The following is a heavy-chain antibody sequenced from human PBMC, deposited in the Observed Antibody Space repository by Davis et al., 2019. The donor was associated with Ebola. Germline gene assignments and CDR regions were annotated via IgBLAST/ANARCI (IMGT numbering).Heavy chain of an antibody. CDR2: IWYDGRNP. Sequence: PGGSLRLSCAASGFTFGTSDMHWVRQAPGKGLEWVGVIWYDGRNPSYTDSVKGRFTISRDNTKKTLYLQMNSLTAEDTALYYCARAEGPLYVDHWGQGTLVTVSS. J-gene: IGHJ4*02. CDR1: GFTFGTSD. V-gene: IGHV3-33*01. CDR3: ARAEGPLYVDH.